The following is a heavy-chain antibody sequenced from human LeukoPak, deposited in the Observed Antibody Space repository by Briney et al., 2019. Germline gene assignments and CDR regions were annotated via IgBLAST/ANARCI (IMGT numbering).Heavy chain of an antibody. J-gene: IGHJ6*02. V-gene: IGHV3-30*19. CDR2: MSYDEAKK. D-gene: IGHD3-10*01. Sequence: GGSLRLSCAASGFTFSSYGMHWVRQAPGKGLEWVAVMSYDEAKKYYADSVKGRFTVSRDNSKNTLYLEMDSLTEDDTAVYFCARDEEAGGLDVWGQGTTVTVSS. CDR1: GFTFSSYG. CDR3: ARDEEAGGLDV.